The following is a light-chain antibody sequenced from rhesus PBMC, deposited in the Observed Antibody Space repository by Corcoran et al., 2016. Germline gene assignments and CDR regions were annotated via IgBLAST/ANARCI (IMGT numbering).Light chain of an antibody. CDR3: QQAYNTPFT. J-gene: IGKJ3*01. V-gene: IGKV1-18*01. CDR2: AAS. CDR1: QGLSSW. Sequence: DIQMTQSPSSLSSSVGDKVTTTCRASQGLSSWLAWYQQKPGKAPKLLTYAASSLQSGVPSRFSGGGSGTEYTLPLRSMQPEDFATYYWQQAYNTPFTFGPGTKLDI.